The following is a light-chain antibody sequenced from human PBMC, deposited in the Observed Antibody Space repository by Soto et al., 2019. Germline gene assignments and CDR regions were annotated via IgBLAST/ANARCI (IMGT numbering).Light chain of an antibody. V-gene: IGLV1-47*01. CDR1: SSNIGSNY. J-gene: IGLJ3*02. CDR3: AAWDDSLSGV. CDR2: RNN. Sequence: QSVLTQPPSASGTPGQRVTISCSGSSSNIGSNYVYWYLQLPGTAPKLLIYRNNQRPSGVPDRFSGSKSGTSASLAISGLRSEDEADYYCAAWDDSLSGVFGGGTKLTV.